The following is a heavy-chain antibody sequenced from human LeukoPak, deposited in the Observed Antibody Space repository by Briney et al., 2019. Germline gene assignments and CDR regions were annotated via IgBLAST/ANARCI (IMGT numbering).Heavy chain of an antibody. D-gene: IGHD1-26*01. CDR2: IIPIFGTA. CDR1: GGTFSSYA. Sequence: ASVKVSCKASGGTFSSYAISWVRQAPGQGLEWMGGIIPIFGTANYAQKFQGRVTITADESTSTAYMELSSLRSEDTAVYYCARVITILGNMGATTRSEFDPWGQGTLVTVSS. V-gene: IGHV1-69*13. CDR3: ARVITILGNMGATTRSEFDP. J-gene: IGHJ5*02.